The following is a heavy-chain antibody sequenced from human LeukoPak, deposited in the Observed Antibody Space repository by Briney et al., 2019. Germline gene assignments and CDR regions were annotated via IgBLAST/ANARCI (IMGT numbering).Heavy chain of an antibody. CDR2: FNPENGNT. J-gene: IGHJ4*02. CDR3: ARGVVYAPFDY. Sequence: ASVKVSCKASGYSFVGYGITWVRQAPGQGLEWRGWFNPENGNTNYAQKFQGRVTITADESTSTAYTELSGLRSEDTAVYYCARGVVYAPFDYWGQGTLVTVSS. V-gene: IGHV1-18*01. CDR1: GYSFVGYG. D-gene: IGHD2-8*02.